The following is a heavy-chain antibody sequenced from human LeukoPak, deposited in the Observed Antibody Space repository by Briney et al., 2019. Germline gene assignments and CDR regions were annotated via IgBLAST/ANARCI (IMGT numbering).Heavy chain of an antibody. V-gene: IGHV3-30*18. CDR1: GFTFNNYG. J-gene: IGHJ4*02. Sequence: GGSLRPSCAASGFTFNNYGMHWVRQAPGKGLEWVAVISYDGRNKHYPDSVKGRFTISRDISTDTLWLQMDSLRTEDTAVYYCAKGPLRGTAAAIDYWGQGTLVTVSS. D-gene: IGHD2-2*01. CDR3: AKGPLRGTAAAIDY. CDR2: ISYDGRNK.